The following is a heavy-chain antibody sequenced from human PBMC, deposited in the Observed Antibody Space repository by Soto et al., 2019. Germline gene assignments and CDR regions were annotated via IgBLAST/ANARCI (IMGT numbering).Heavy chain of an antibody. CDR1: GFMFGSYW. Sequence: GSLRLSCTASGFMFGSYWMTWVRHVPGKGLQWVANIKRDGSEKYYVDFVKGRFTISRDNADNSVFLDMSSLRIEDTAVYYCTRDGRGLGRLSLFEYWGQGVLVTVSS. CDR2: IKRDGSEK. V-gene: IGHV3-7*03. J-gene: IGHJ4*02. D-gene: IGHD2-21*02. CDR3: TRDGRGLGRLSLFEY.